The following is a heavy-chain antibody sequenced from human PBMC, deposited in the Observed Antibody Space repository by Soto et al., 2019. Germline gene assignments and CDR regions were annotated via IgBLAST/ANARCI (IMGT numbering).Heavy chain of an antibody. CDR1: GFTFSSYS. CDR2: ISSSSSYI. D-gene: IGHD6-6*01. CDR3: ASIRIAAPRFYYYYYYMDV. Sequence: GGSLRLSCAASGFTFSSYSMNWVRQAPGKGLEWVSSISSSSSYIYYADSVKGRFTISRDNAKNSLYLQMNSLRAEDTAVYYCASIRIAAPRFYYYYYYMDVWGKGTTVTVSS. V-gene: IGHV3-21*01. J-gene: IGHJ6*03.